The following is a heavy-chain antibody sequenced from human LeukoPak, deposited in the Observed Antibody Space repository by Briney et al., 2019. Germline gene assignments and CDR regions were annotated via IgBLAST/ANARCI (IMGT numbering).Heavy chain of an antibody. CDR3: ARSCPIRYFDCEGMDI. V-gene: IGHV4-59*01. Sequence: SETLSLTCTVSDDSITMYYWTWIRQPPGKGLEWIGYVDHTGSTKFNPSLNGRVSISRDTSNNFLSLRLRSVTAADTAVYFCARSCPIRYFDCEGMDIWGNGTTAIVSS. J-gene: IGHJ6*03. D-gene: IGHD3-9*01. CDR2: VDHTGST. CDR1: DDSITMYY.